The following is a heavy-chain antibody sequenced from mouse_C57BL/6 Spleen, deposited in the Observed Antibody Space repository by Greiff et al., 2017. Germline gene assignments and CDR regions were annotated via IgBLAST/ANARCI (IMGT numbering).Heavy chain of an antibody. CDR1: GYTFTRYT. CDR3: ARHQEGLGRGFGY. V-gene: IGHV1-61*01. CDR2: FYPSDSGT. J-gene: IGHJ2*01. D-gene: IGHD2-14*01. Sequence: QVQLQQPGAELVRPGSSVKLSCKASGYTFTRYTIHWVKQRSGQGLEWIGNFYPSDSGTQYNEKFKDKATLTVDKSSSTAYMQLSSLTSEDSAVYFCARHQEGLGRGFGYWGQGTTLTVSS.